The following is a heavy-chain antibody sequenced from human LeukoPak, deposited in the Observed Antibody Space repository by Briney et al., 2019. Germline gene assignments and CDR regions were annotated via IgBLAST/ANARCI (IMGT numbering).Heavy chain of an antibody. CDR2: ISSSGSTI. J-gene: IGHJ4*02. CDR3: ARDFYRPGY. Sequence: GGSLRLSCVASGFTFSSHGVNWVRQAPGKGLEWVSYISSSGSTIYYADSVKGRFSISRDNAKNSLYLQMNSLRAEDTAVYYCARDFYRPGYWGQGTLVTVSS. CDR1: GFTFSSHG. V-gene: IGHV3-48*04. D-gene: IGHD1-14*01.